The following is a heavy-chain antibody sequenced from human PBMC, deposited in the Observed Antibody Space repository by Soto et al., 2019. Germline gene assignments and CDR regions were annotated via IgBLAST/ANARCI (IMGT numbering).Heavy chain of an antibody. CDR2: INHSGST. CDR1: VGSFSGYY. CDR3: ARTGTKPTTGINNWFDP. V-gene: IGHV4-34*01. D-gene: IGHD1-1*01. Sequence: PSETLSLTCAVYVGSFSGYYWSWIRQPPGKGLEWIGEINHSGSTNYNPSLKSRVTISVGTSKNQFSLKLSSVTAADTAVYYCARTGTKPTTGINNWFDPWGQGTLVTVSS. J-gene: IGHJ5*02.